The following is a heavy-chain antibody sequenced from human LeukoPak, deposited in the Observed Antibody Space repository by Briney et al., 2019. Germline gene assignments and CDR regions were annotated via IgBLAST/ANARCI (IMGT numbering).Heavy chain of an antibody. CDR2: VDSGSTTT. CDR1: GFTFRSYG. CDR3: ATLGHGTGWFFDQ. V-gene: IGHV3-48*04. J-gene: IGHJ4*02. Sequence: GGSLRLSCAASGFTFRSYGMNWVRQAPGKGLEWVSYVDSGSTTTHYADSVRGRFTVSRDNVKNSLYLQMNSLRAEDTAVYYCATLGHGTGWFFDQWGQGTLVTVSS. D-gene: IGHD6-19*01.